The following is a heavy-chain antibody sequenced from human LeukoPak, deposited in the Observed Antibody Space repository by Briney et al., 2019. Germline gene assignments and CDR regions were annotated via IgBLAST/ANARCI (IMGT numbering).Heavy chain of an antibody. D-gene: IGHD6-13*01. CDR3: ARDLPEQQPTFYTDV. Sequence: ASVKFSCKASGYSFTTYGISSVRQAPGQGHEWMGWISANNGNTNYAQKLQGRVTMTTDTSTSTAYMELRSLRSDDTAVYYCARDLPEQQPTFYTDVWDKGTTVTVSS. CDR2: ISANNGNT. J-gene: IGHJ6*03. CDR1: GYSFTTYG. V-gene: IGHV1-18*01.